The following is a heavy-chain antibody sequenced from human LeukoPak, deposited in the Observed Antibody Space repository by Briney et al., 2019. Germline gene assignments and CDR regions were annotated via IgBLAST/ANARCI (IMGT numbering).Heavy chain of an antibody. V-gene: IGHV4-39*01. D-gene: IGHD3-22*01. CDR1: GDSISTSSYY. CDR3: ARSYYYDYRQIDY. J-gene: IGHJ4*02. CDR2: IYYSGST. Sequence: SETLSLTCTVSGDSISTSSYYWGWIRPPPGKELAWLGSIYYSGSTYYHPSLNSRVTISVDTSKNQFSLNLYSVTAADTAVFYCARSYYYDYRQIDYWGQGTLVTVSS.